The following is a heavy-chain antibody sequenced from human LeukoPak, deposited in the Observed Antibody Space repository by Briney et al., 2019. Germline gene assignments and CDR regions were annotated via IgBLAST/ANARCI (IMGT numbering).Heavy chain of an antibody. J-gene: IGHJ5*02. D-gene: IGHD2-2*02. CDR1: GDSISRYY. CDR3: ARGYSCFNH. CDR2: IYNGGII. Sequence: SETLSLTCTVPGDSISRYYWSWLRQPAGKGLEWIGRIYNGGIITYNPSLKSRVTISVDTSKNQFSLKLSSVTAADTAVYYCARGYSCFNHWGQGTLVTVSS. V-gene: IGHV4-4*07.